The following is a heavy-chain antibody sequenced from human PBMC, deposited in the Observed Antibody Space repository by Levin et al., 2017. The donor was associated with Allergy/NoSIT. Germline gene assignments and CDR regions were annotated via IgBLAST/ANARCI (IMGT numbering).Heavy chain of an antibody. CDR1: RFSFNIYG. V-gene: IGHV3-30*18. J-gene: IGHJ6*03. CDR3: AKKGFDSYFYMDV. CDR2: ISYDGSQK. Sequence: GESLKISCAASRFSFNIYGMHWVRQAPGKGLEWVSFISYDGSQKYYADSVKGRFTISRDNSQTTLYLQMDSLRTDDSAVYYCAKKGFDSYFYMDVWGRGTTVTVSS. D-gene: IGHD5-12*01.